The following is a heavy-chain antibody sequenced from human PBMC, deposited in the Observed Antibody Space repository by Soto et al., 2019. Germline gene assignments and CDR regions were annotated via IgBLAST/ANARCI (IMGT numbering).Heavy chain of an antibody. V-gene: IGHV3-30*03. J-gene: IGHJ4*02. Sequence: QIQLVESGGDVVQPGKSLRLSCAASGFNFGFFGMHWVRQAPGKGLEWVAFISADGINTQYADSVRGRFTLSRDYSRKTMYLQIDRLRDEDTALYNCARGNLSFDFDSWGLGTLVTVSS. CDR2: ISADGINT. CDR1: GFNFGFFG. CDR3: ARGNLSFDFDS. D-gene: IGHD1-26*01.